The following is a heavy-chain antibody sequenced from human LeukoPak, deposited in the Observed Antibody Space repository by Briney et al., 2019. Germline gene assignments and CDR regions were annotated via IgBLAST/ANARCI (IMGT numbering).Heavy chain of an antibody. CDR3: ARVRPGYYYMDV. CDR2: INIDGSGT. V-gene: IGHV3-74*01. Sequence: GGSLRLSCAASGFTFSSFWMHWVRQAPGKGLVWVSRINIDGSGTTYADSVKGRFTISRDNAKNTLYLQVNSLRVEDTAVYYCARVRPGYYYMDVWGKGTTVTVSS. D-gene: IGHD7-27*01. CDR1: GFTFSSFW. J-gene: IGHJ6*03.